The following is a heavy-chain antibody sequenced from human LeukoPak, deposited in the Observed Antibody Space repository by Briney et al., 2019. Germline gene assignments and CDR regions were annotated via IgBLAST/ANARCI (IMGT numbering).Heavy chain of an antibody. CDR1: GYTSSSYG. CDR3: ALSGSYAPFDY. CDR2: ISAYNGNT. V-gene: IGHV1-18*01. D-gene: IGHD1-26*01. Sequence: ASVKVSCKASGYTSSSYGVGWVRQAPGQGLEWMGWISAYNGNTNYAQKLQGRVTMTTDTSTSTAYMELRSLRSDDTAVYYCALSGSYAPFDYWGQGTLVTVSS. J-gene: IGHJ4*02.